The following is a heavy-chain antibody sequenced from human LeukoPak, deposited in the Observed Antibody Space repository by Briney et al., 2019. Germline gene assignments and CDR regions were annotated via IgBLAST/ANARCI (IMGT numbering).Heavy chain of an antibody. Sequence: PGGSLRLSCAASGFTLNSDAMSWVRQAPGKGLEWVSAISPGGTTYYADSVKGRFTISRDTSKNTLHLQMNSLRAEDTAVYYCARDLYSSSWWDYWGQGTLVTVSS. J-gene: IGHJ4*02. CDR3: ARDLYSSSWWDY. CDR1: GFTLNSDA. V-gene: IGHV3-23*01. CDR2: ISPGGTT. D-gene: IGHD6-13*01.